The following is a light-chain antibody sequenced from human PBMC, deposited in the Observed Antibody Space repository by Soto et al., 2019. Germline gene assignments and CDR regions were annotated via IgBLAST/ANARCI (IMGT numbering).Light chain of an antibody. J-gene: IGKJ1*01. Sequence: DIPIAQSPSSLSASVGDRVTITCRASQGISTYLNWYQQKTGKAHKLLIYAASSLKSGVPSRFSGSGSEKDFTLTISTLQPEDFATYSCQQSYSPTWTFGQGTKV. CDR2: AAS. V-gene: IGKV1-39*01. CDR3: QQSYSPTWT. CDR1: QGISTY.